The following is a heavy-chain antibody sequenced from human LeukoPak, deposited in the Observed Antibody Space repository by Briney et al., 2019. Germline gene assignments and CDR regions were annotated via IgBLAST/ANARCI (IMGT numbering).Heavy chain of an antibody. D-gene: IGHD3-10*01. Sequence: PSETLSLTCTVSGGSISSDYWSWIRQPPGKGLEWIGYFYYSGSTNYNPSLKSRVTIFVDTSKNQFPLRLSPVSAADTAVYYCARARGSPSAVDYWGQGTLVTVSS. J-gene: IGHJ4*02. CDR2: FYYSGST. CDR3: ARARGSPSAVDY. V-gene: IGHV4-59*08. CDR1: GGSISSDY.